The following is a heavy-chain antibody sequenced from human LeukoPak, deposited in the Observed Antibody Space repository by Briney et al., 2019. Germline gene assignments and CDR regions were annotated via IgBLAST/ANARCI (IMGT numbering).Heavy chain of an antibody. CDR2: IYGDSSR. V-gene: IGHV3-23*05. CDR3: ARGRPPGD. J-gene: IGHJ4*02. CDR1: GFTFSSFA. Sequence: GESLRLSCEGSGFTFSSFAMSWVRQAPGKGLEWVSYIYGDSSRNYADSVKGRLTISRDNSKNTLYLQMNSLRAEDTAVYFCARGRPPGDWGQGTLVTVSS. D-gene: IGHD1-26*01.